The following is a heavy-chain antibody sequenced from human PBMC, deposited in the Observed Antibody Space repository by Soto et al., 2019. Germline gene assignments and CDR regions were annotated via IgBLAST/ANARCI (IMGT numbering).Heavy chain of an antibody. Sequence: EGSLRLSCAASGFTFSNAWMNWVRQAPGKGLEWVGRIKSKTDGGTTDYAAPVKGRFTISRDDSKNTLYLQMNSLKTEDTAVYYCTTAIVGATHPSDYWGQGTLVTVSS. D-gene: IGHD1-26*01. CDR1: GFTFSNAW. CDR2: IKSKTDGGTT. J-gene: IGHJ4*02. V-gene: IGHV3-15*07. CDR3: TTAIVGATHPSDY.